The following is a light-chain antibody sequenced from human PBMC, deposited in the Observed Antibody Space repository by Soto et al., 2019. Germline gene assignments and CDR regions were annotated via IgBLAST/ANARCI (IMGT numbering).Light chain of an antibody. V-gene: IGKV3-15*01. Sequence: EIVLTQSPGTLSLSPGERATLSCRASQSFNSIYLAWYQQKPGQAPRLIIHGASSRATGIPARFSGSGSGTEFTLTISSLQSEDFAVYYCQQYNNWPITFGQGTRLEI. CDR3: QQYNNWPIT. CDR1: QSFNSIY. J-gene: IGKJ5*01. CDR2: GAS.